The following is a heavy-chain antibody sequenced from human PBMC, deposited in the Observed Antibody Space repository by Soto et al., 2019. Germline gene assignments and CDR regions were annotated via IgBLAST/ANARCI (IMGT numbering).Heavy chain of an antibody. CDR3: ARRVPAAPNWFDP. Sequence: PSETLSLTCAVSGGPTSMGIGGGWFGKPPGRGLEWIGEIYHSGSPNYNPSLKSRVTMSVDKSKNLFSLRLSSVTAADSALYYCARRVPAAPNWFDPWGQGTLVTVSS. D-gene: IGHD2-2*01. CDR1: GGPTSMGIG. J-gene: IGHJ5*02. V-gene: IGHV4-4*02. CDR2: IYHSGSP.